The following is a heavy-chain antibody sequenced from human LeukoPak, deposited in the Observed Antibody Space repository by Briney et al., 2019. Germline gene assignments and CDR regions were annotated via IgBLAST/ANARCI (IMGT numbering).Heavy chain of an antibody. V-gene: IGHV3-23*01. J-gene: IGHJ4*02. CDR3: AKGRNQWELLPEFDY. CDR2: ISGSGGST. Sequence: GGSLRLSCAASGFTFSSYAMSWVCQAPGKGLEWVSAISGSGGSTYYADSVKGRFTISRDNSKNTLYLQMNSLRAEDTAVYYCAKGRNQWELLPEFDYWGQGTLVTVSS. D-gene: IGHD1-26*01. CDR1: GFTFSSYA.